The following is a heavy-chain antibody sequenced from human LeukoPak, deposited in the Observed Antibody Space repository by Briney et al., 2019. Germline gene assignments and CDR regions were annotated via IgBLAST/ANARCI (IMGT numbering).Heavy chain of an antibody. J-gene: IGHJ4*02. Sequence: GGSLILSCAASGFTVSSNYMSWVRQAPGKGLEWVSVIYSGGSTYYADSVKGRFTISRDNSKNPLYLPMKSPTAEDTPVYYWARGAGVFDYWSQGTLVTVSS. CDR1: GFTVSSNY. CDR3: ARGAGVFDY. V-gene: IGHV3-53*01. D-gene: IGHD6-13*01. CDR2: IYSGGST.